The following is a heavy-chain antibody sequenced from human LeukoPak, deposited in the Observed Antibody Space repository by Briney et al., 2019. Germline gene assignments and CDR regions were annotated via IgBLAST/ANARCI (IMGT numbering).Heavy chain of an antibody. CDR2: IYYSGST. CDR1: GGSISSYY. J-gene: IGHJ4*02. V-gene: IGHV4-59*01. Sequence: PSETLSLTCTVSGGSISSYYWSWIRQPPGKGLEWIGYIYYSGSTNYNPSLKSRVTISVDTSKNQFSLKLGSVTAADTAVYYCARVNLPGGYTVWGQGTLVTVSS. D-gene: IGHD5-12*01. CDR3: ARVNLPGGYTV.